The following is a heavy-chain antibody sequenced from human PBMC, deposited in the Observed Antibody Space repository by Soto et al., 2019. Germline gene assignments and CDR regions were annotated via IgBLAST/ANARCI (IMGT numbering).Heavy chain of an antibody. CDR3: ARNPKYYYYGMDA. J-gene: IGHJ6*02. CDR2: IYYSGST. Sequence: PSETLSLTCTVSGGSISSSSYYWGWIRQPPGKGLEWIGSIYYSGSTYYNPSLKSRVTISVDTSKNQFSLKLSSVTAADTAVYYCARNPKYYYYGMDAWGQGTTVTVYS. CDR1: GGSISSSSYY. V-gene: IGHV4-39*01.